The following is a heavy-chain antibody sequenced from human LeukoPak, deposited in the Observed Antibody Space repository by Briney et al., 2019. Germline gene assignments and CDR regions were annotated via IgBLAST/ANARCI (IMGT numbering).Heavy chain of an antibody. Sequence: QPSETLSLTCTVSGGSISSGGYYWSWIRQHPGKGLEWIGYIYYSGSTYYNPSLKSRVTISVDTSKNQFSLKLGSVTAADTAVYYCARAHADYGDYVLFDYWGQGTLVTVSS. CDR2: IYYSGST. CDR3: ARAHADYGDYVLFDY. D-gene: IGHD4-17*01. V-gene: IGHV4-31*03. J-gene: IGHJ4*02. CDR1: GGSISSGGYY.